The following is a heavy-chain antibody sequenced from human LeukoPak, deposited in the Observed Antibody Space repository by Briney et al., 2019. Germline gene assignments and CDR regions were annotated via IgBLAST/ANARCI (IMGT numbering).Heavy chain of an antibody. D-gene: IGHD3-3*01. CDR2: IYSGGST. V-gene: IGHV3-53*01. CDR3: ASSYYDFWSGYYYYGMDV. J-gene: IGHJ6*02. Sequence: PGGSLRLSCAASGFTVSSNYMSWVRQAPGKGLEWVSVIYSGGSTYYADSVKGRFTISRDNSKNTLYLQVNSLRAEDTAVYYCASSYYDFWSGYYYYGMDVWGQGTTVTVSS. CDR1: GFTVSSNY.